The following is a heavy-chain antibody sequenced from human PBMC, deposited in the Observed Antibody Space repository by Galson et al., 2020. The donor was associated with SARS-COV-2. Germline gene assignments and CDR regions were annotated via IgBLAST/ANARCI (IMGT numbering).Heavy chain of an antibody. J-gene: IGHJ4*02. CDR1: GGSVSSGSSY. D-gene: IGHD2-2*01. Sequence: ETLSLTCTVSGGSVSSGSSYWSWIRQAPGKGLEWIGYIYYTGSTKYNPSLKSRVTISVDTSKNQFSLKMSSVTAADTAVYFCARGSSTLLGYFDLWGQGTLVIVSS. CDR2: IYYTGST. V-gene: IGHV4-61*01. CDR3: ARGSSTLLGYFDL.